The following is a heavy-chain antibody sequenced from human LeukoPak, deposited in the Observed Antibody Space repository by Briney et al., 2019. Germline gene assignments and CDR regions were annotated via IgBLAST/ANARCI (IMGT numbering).Heavy chain of an antibody. V-gene: IGHV4-39*07. CDR2: IYYSGST. D-gene: IGHD1-26*01. CDR1: GGSISSSSYY. CDR3: ARRAVGATHFDY. J-gene: IGHJ4*02. Sequence: SETLSLTCTVSGGSISSSSYYWGWIRQPPGKGLEWIGSIYYSGSTDYNPSLKSRVTFSVDTSKNQISLKLSSVTAADTAVYYCARRAVGATHFDYWGQGTLVTVSS.